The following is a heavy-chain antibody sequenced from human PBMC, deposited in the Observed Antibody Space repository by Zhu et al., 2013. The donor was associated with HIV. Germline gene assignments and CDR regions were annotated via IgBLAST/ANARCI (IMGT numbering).Heavy chain of an antibody. CDR1: GGSIRGSNEW. J-gene: IGHJ5*02. CDR3: ARETWARDLGSFPVWSFDP. V-gene: IGHV4-4*02. CDR2: IYHSGTT. Sequence: QVQLQESGPGLVKPSGTLSLTCAVSGGSIRGSNEWWSWVRQPPGKGLEWIGSIYHSGTTYFNPSLKSRVTISSDMSKNHFSLKLTSVTAADTAVYYCARETWARDLGSFPVWSFDPWGQGTLVTVSS. D-gene: IGHD3-10*01.